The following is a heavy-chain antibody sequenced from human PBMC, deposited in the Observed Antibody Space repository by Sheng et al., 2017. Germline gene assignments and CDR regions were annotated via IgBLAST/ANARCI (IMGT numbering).Heavy chain of an antibody. CDR2: IYSGGST. Sequence: EVQLVESGGGLIQPGGSLRLSCAASGFTVSSNYMSWVRQAPGKGLEWVSVIYSGGSTYYADSVKGRFTISRDNSKNTLYLQMNSLRAEDTAVYYCARDRADSHDAFDIWGQGTMVTVSS. J-gene: IGHJ3*02. CDR1: GFTVSSNY. V-gene: IGHV3-53*01. CDR3: ARDRADSHDAFDI. D-gene: IGHD3-10*01.